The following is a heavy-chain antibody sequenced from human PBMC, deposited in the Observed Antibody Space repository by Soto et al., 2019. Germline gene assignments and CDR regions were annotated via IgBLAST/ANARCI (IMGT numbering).Heavy chain of an antibody. J-gene: IGHJ4*02. D-gene: IGHD4-17*01. Sequence: EVQLLESGGGLVQPGVSLRLSCAASGFTFSSYAMSWVRQAPGQGLEWVSAISGSGGSTYYADSVKGRFTISRDHSKNTLYLQMNSLGSEDTAVYYCAKGTYGDRTRGFCYWCQGTFVTVSA. V-gene: IGHV3-23*01. CDR1: GFTFSSYA. CDR3: AKGTYGDRTRGFCY. CDR2: ISGSGGST.